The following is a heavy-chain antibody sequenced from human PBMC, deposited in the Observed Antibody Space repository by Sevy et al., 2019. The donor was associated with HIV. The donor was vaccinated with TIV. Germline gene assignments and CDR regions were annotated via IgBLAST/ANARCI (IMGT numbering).Heavy chain of an antibody. CDR3: TTGVYSGSYWVGLDY. Sequence: GGSLRLSCAASGFTFSNAWMSWVRQAPGKGLEWVGRIKSKTDGGTTDYAAPVKGRFTISRDDSKNTLYLQMNSLKTEDTAVYYWTTGVYSGSYWVGLDYWGQGTLVTVSS. D-gene: IGHD1-26*01. CDR1: GFTFSNAW. CDR2: IKSKTDGGTT. J-gene: IGHJ4*02. V-gene: IGHV3-15*01.